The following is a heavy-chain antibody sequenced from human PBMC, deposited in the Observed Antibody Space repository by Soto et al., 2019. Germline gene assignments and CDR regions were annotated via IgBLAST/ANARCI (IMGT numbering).Heavy chain of an antibody. J-gene: IGHJ6*03. CDR3: ARAVSPTTVTTFYYYYYYMDV. D-gene: IGHD4-4*01. V-gene: IGHV3-48*01. CDR1: GFTFSSYS. Sequence: GGSLRLSCAASGFTFSSYSMNWVRQAPGKGLEWVSYISSSSSTIYYADSVKGRFTISRDNAKNSLYLQMNSLRAEDTAVYYCARAVSPTTVTTFYYYYYYMDVWGKGTTVTVSS. CDR2: ISSSSSTI.